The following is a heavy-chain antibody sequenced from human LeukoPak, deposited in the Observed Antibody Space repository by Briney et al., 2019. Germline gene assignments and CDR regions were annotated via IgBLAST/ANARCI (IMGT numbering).Heavy chain of an antibody. J-gene: IGHJ4*02. CDR1: GGSFSGYY. Sequence: PSETLSLTCAVYGGSFSGYYWSWIRQPPGKGREWIGEINHSGSTNYNPSLKSRVTISVDTSKNQFSLKLSSVTAADTAVYYCARGIDYYGSGSYYKTPYYFDYWGQGTLVTVSS. CDR3: ARGIDYYGSGSYYKTPYYFDY. CDR2: INHSGST. D-gene: IGHD3-10*01. V-gene: IGHV4-34*01.